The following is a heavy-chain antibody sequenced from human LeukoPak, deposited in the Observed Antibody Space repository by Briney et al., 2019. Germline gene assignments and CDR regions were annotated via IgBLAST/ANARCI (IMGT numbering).Heavy chain of an antibody. J-gene: IGHJ6*03. V-gene: IGHV4-59*12. D-gene: IGHD6-13*01. CDR1: GGSISSYY. CDR2: IYYSGST. CDR3: ARENGISLAAAGSHYYYYYYMDV. Sequence: SETLSLTCTVSGGSISSYYWSWIRQPPGKGLERVGYIYYSGSTNYNPSLKSRVTISVDTSKNQFSLKLSSVTAADTAVYYCARENGISLAAAGSHYYYYYYMDVWGKGTTVTVSS.